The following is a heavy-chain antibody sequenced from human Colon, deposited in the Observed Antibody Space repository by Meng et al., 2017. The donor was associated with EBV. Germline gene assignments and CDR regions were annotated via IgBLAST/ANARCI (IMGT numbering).Heavy chain of an antibody. Sequence: QGRRQEAGPGLLEPSQTLPLPCTVSGGSMSSGNYYWSWIRQPSGKGLEWIGYIHHSGSAYYNPSLKSRVSISVDTSKNQFSLNLNSMTAADTAVYYCASFDHIPRRNYFDYWGQGTLVTVSS. V-gene: IGHV4-30-4*01. CDR3: ASFDHIPRRNYFDY. CDR2: IHHSGSA. J-gene: IGHJ4*02. CDR1: GGSMSSGNYY. D-gene: IGHD2-21*01.